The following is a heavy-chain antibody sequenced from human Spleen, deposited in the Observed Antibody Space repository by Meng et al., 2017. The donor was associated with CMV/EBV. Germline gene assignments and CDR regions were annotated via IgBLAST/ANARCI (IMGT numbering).Heavy chain of an antibody. V-gene: IGHV3-21*01. CDR2: ISSSSSYI. CDR1: GFTFSSYS. J-gene: IGHJ4*02. Sequence: RPSWAASGFTFSSYSMNWGRQAPGKGLEWVSSISSSSSYIYYADSVKGRFTISRDNAKNSLYLQMNSLRAEDTAVYYCARADGGGSFWGQGTLVTVSS. D-gene: IGHD2-15*01. CDR3: ARADGGGSF.